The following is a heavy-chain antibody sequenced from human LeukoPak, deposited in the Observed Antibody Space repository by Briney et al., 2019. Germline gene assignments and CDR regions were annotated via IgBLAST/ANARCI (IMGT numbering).Heavy chain of an antibody. CDR2: MYHSGST. Sequence: SETLSLTCAVSGYSISSGYYWGWIRQPPGKGLEWIGSMYHSGSTYYNPSLKSRVTISVDTSKNQFSLKLSSVTAADTAVYYCATYDIVVVPAAIHHWGQGTLVTVSS. CDR3: ATYDIVVVPAAIHH. J-gene: IGHJ4*02. CDR1: GYSISSGYY. V-gene: IGHV4-38-2*01. D-gene: IGHD2-2*02.